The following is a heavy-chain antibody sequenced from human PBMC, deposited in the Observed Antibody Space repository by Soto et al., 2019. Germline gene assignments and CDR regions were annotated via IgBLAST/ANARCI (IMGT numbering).Heavy chain of an antibody. CDR3: ERRMASPDQ. D-gene: IGHD2-15*01. CDR1: GFTFSTYA. Sequence: PGGSLRLSCAASGFTFSTYAMSWVRQAPGKGLEWVSAISGSGSNTYYADSVKGRFTISRDDSKSTLYLQMNSLRAEDTAVYYCERRMASPDQWGQGTLVTVSS. CDR2: ISGSGSNT. J-gene: IGHJ4*02. V-gene: IGHV3-23*01.